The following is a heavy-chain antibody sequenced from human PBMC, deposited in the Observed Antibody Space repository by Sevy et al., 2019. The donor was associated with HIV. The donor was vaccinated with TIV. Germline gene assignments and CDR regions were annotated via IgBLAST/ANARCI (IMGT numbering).Heavy chain of an antibody. V-gene: IGHV3-21*01. Sequence: GGSLRLSCAASGFTFSGYSMNWVRQAPGKGLEWVSSISSSSSYIYYADSVKGRFTISRDNAKNSLYLQMNSLRAEDTAVYYCARDWYIPYGMDVWGQGTTVTVSS. CDR3: ARDWYIPYGMDV. CDR1: GFTFSGYS. CDR2: ISSSSSYI. J-gene: IGHJ6*02. D-gene: IGHD1-20*01.